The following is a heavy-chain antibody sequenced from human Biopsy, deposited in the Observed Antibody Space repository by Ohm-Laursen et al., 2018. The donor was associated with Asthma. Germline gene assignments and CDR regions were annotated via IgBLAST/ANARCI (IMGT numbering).Heavy chain of an antibody. CDR2: IYYSGST. CDR1: YGSTTSGGYY. V-gene: IGHV4-31*03. CDR3: ARAQDYYDSRGYYRSFDY. D-gene: IGHD3-22*01. Sequence: SDTLSLTCIVSYGSTTSGGYYWTWIRQHPGKGLEWIGFIYYSGSTYYNPSLKSRVSISIDTSKNQFSLKLSSVTAADTAVYYCARAQDYYDSRGYYRSFDYWGQGTLVTVSS. J-gene: IGHJ4*02.